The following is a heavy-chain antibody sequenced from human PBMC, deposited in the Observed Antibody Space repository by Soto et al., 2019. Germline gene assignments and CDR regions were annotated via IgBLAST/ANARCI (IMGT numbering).Heavy chain of an antibody. CDR2: ISSSSSYT. J-gene: IGHJ4*02. Sequence: GGSLRLSCAASGVTFSDYYMSWIRQAPGKGLEWVSYISSSSSYTNYADSVKGRFTISRDNAKNSLYLQMNSLRAEDTAVYYCARSGEQPGYYDFWSGYPTPSFDYWGQGTLVTVSS. D-gene: IGHD3-3*01. V-gene: IGHV3-11*06. CDR1: GVTFSDYY. CDR3: ARSGEQPGYYDFWSGYPTPSFDY.